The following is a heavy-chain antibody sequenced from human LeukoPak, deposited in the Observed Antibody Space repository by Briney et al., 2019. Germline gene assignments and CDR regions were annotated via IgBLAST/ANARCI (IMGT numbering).Heavy chain of an antibody. CDR2: ISGSGGST. CDR3: AKDSGAAARLNWFDP. CDR1: GFTFSSYS. V-gene: IGHV3-23*01. D-gene: IGHD6-13*01. Sequence: PGGSLRLSCAASGFTFSSYSMNWVRQAPGKGLEWVSGISGSGGSTYYADSVKGRFTISRDNSKNTLSLQMNSLRAEDTALYYCAKDSGAAARLNWFDPWGQGTLVTVSS. J-gene: IGHJ5*02.